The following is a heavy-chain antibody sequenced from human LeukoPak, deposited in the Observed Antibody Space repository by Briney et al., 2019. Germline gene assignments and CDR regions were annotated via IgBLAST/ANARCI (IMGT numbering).Heavy chain of an antibody. J-gene: IGHJ5*02. D-gene: IGHD3-3*01. CDR1: GGTFSSYA. Sequence: ASVKVSCKASGGTFSSYAISWARQAPGQGLEWMGRIIPILGIANYAQKFQGRVTITADKSTSTAYMELSSLRSEDTAVYYCARVAYYDFWSGYQNWFDPWGQGTLVTVSS. CDR3: ARVAYYDFWSGYQNWFDP. V-gene: IGHV1-69*04. CDR2: IIPILGIA.